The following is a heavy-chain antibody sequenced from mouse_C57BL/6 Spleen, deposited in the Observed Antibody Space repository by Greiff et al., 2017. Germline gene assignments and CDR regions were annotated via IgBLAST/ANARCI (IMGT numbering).Heavy chain of an antibody. J-gene: IGHJ1*03. CDR3: ARGGLLRGYFDV. CDR2: IDPSSGGT. Sequence: VQLQQPGAELVKPGASVKLSCKASGYTFTSYWMHWVKQRPGRGLEWIGRIDPSSGGTKYNEKFKSKATLTVDKSSSTAYMQLSRLTSEDSAVYYCARGGLLRGYFDVWGTGTSVTVSS. D-gene: IGHD1-1*01. CDR1: GYTFTSYW. V-gene: IGHV1-72*01.